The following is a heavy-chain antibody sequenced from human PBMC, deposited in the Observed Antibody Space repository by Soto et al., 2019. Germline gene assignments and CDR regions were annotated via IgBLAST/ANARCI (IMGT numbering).Heavy chain of an antibody. V-gene: IGHV3-48*02. CDR2: ISGSSTTI. Sequence: EVKLVESRGGLVHPGGSLRLSCAASGFDFSNYIMNWVRQAPGKGLEWISYISGSSTTILYADSVKGRFTVSRDNAKNSLYLQMNSLRDEDTAVYYCARLGAYWGQGTLVTVSS. CDR1: GFDFSNYI. J-gene: IGHJ4*02. CDR3: ARLGAY.